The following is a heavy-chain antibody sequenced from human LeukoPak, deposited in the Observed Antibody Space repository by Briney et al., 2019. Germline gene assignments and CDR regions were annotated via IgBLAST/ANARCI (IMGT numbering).Heavy chain of an antibody. CDR1: GFTFNIYG. Sequence: GGSLRLSCAASGFTFNIYGMHWVRQAPGKGLEWVAGVSYDEMYQYYADSVKGRFTISRDNSKNTLFLQMNSLRAEDTAIYYCAKDRDYYGSGSDYWGQGTLVTVSS. D-gene: IGHD3-10*01. CDR3: AKDRDYYGSGSDY. CDR2: VSYDEMYQ. J-gene: IGHJ4*02. V-gene: IGHV3-30*18.